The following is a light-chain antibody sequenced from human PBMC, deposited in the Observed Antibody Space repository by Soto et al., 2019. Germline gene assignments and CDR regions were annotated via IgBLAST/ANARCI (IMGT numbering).Light chain of an antibody. J-gene: IGKJ1*01. CDR3: QQYRRSIT. CDR2: GAS. Sequence: IVLTQSPGILSLSPGERATLSCRASQSVTSSYLAWYQQKPGQAPRLLIYGASSRATGIPDRFSGSGSGTDFTLTISTLEPEDLAVYYFQQYRRSITFGQGTKVDSK. CDR1: QSVTSSY. V-gene: IGKV3-20*01.